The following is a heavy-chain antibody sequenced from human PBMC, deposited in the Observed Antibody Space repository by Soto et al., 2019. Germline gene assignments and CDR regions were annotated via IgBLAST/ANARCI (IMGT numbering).Heavy chain of an antibody. CDR1: GGSFSGYY. D-gene: IGHD2-2*01. CDR2: INHSGST. CDR3: ARNLGYCSSTSCYHSNWFDP. V-gene: IGHV4-34*01. Sequence: ETLSLTCAVYGGSFSGYYWSWIRQPPGKGLEWIGEINHSGSTNYNPSLKSRVTISVDTSKNQFSLKLSSVTAADTAVYYCARNLGYCSSTSCYHSNWFDPWGQGTLVTVPS. J-gene: IGHJ5*02.